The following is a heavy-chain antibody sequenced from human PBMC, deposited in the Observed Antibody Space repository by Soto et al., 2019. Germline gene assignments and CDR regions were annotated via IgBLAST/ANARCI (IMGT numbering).Heavy chain of an antibody. Sequence: QVQLQESGPGLVKPSGTLSLTCAVSGGSISSSHWWTWVRQSPGKGLEYIGEISHSGTSNSNPSLKGRVTLSVDRSKNHFSLTLTSVTAADPAVYYCARVVLSITRGAFDAWGQGTPVIVSS. V-gene: IGHV4-4*02. J-gene: IGHJ3*01. CDR3: ARVVLSITRGAFDA. CDR2: ISHSGTS. CDR1: GGSISSSHW. D-gene: IGHD1-20*01.